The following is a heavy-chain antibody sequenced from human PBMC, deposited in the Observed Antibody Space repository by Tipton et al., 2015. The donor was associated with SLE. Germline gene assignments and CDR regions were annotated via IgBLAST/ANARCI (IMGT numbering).Heavy chain of an antibody. CDR1: GGSISSSSYS. D-gene: IGHD5-12*01. CDR2: IYYSGST. CDR3: ARGDQVVATTYMDV. V-gene: IGHV4-39*07. Sequence: TLSLTCTVSGGSISSSSYSWGWIRQPPGKGLEWIGTIYYSGSTYYNPSLKSRVTISVDTSKNQFSLKLSSVTAADTAVYYCARGDQVVATTYMDVWGKGTTVTVSS. J-gene: IGHJ6*03.